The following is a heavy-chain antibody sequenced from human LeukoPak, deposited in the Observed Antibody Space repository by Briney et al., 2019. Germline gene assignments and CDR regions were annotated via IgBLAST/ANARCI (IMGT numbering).Heavy chain of an antibody. D-gene: IGHD6-19*01. CDR3: AREFDPPVDVWPLKQWLVPDY. Sequence: VASVKVSCKASGYTFTSYGISWVRQAPGQGLEWMGWISAYNGNTNYAQKLQGRVTMTTDTSTSTAYMELRSLRSDDTAVYYCAREFDPPVDVWPLKQWLVPDYWGQGTLVTVSS. CDR2: ISAYNGNT. V-gene: IGHV1-18*01. CDR1: GYTFTSYG. J-gene: IGHJ4*02.